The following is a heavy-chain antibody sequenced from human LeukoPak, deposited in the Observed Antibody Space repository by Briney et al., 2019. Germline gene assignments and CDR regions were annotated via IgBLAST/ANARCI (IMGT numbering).Heavy chain of an antibody. Sequence: GGSLRLSCAASGFTFSSYSMNWVRQAPGKGLEWVSSISSSSSYIYYADSVKGRFTISRDKSKNTLYLQMNSLRAEDTAVYYCARTPTRSGHDAFDIWGQGTMVTVSS. D-gene: IGHD1-26*01. CDR2: ISSSSSYI. J-gene: IGHJ3*02. CDR3: ARTPTRSGHDAFDI. CDR1: GFTFSSYS. V-gene: IGHV3-21*04.